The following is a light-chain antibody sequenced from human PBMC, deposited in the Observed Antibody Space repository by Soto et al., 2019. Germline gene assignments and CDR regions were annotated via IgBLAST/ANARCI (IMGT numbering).Light chain of an antibody. CDR1: ESISSW. CDR2: KAS. V-gene: IGKV1-5*03. CDR3: QQYSAKWT. Sequence: DIQMTQSPSTLSASVGDRVTITCRASESISSWLAWFQQKPGKAPKLLIYKASILQSGVSSRFSGSESGTEFTLTISSLQPDDCATYFCQQYSAKWTFGQGTKVEIK. J-gene: IGKJ1*01.